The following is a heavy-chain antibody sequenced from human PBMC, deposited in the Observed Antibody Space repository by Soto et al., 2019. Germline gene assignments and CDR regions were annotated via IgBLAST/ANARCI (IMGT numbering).Heavy chain of an antibody. Sequence: QVQLVQSGAEVKKPGSSVKVSCKASGGTFSSYAISWVRQAPGQGLEWMGGIIPIFGTANYAQKFQGRVTITADESTSTAYRELSSLRSEDTAVYYCARCGGGSGYFDQRAFDYWGQGTLVTVSS. CDR1: GGTFSSYA. CDR2: IIPIFGTA. J-gene: IGHJ4*02. V-gene: IGHV1-69*01. CDR3: ARCGGGSGYFDQRAFDY. D-gene: IGHD3-9*01.